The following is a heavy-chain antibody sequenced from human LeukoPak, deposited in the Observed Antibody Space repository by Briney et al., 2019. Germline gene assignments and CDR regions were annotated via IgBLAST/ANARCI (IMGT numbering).Heavy chain of an antibody. V-gene: IGHV1-46*01. CDR2: INPSGGST. CDR1: GYTFTSYY. CDR3: ARDPSYYDFWSGYQHTFDY. Sequence: ASVKVSCKASGYTFTSYYMHWVRQAPGQGLEWMGIINPSGGSTSYAQKFQGRVTMTRDTSTSTVYMELSSLRSEDTAVYYCARDPSYYDFWSGYQHTFDYWGQGTLVTVSS. D-gene: IGHD3-3*01. J-gene: IGHJ4*02.